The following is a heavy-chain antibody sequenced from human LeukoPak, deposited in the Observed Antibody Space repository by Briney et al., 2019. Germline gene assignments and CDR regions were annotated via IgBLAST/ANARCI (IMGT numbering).Heavy chain of an antibody. CDR2: IWYDGSNK. CDR1: GFTFSSYG. V-gene: IGHV3-33*01. CDR3: ARLNYDFGSFDY. D-gene: IGHD3-3*01. J-gene: IGHJ4*02. Sequence: GRSLRLSCAASGFTFSSYGMHWVRQAPGKGLEWVAVIWYDGSNKYYADSVKGRFTISRDNSKNTLYLQMNSLRAEDTAVYYCARLNYDFGSFDYWGQGTLVTVSS.